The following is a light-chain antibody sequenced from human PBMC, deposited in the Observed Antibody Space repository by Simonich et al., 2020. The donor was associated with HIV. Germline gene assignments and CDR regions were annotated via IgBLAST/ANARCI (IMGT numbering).Light chain of an antibody. J-gene: IGLJ2*01. CDR1: SSDVGGYDY. CDR2: DVI. Sequence: QSALTQPASVSGSPGLSIAISCTGTSSDVGGYDYVSWYQQHPGKAPKLIIYDVIKRPSGVSNRFSGSKSGNTASLTISGLQAEDEADYYCTSYTTINTVVVFGGGTKLTVL. CDR3: TSYTTINTVVV. V-gene: IGLV2-14*01.